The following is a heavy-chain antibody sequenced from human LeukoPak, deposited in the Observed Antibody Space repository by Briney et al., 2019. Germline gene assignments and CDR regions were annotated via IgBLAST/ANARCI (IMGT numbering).Heavy chain of an antibody. D-gene: IGHD3-22*01. CDR3: ARGLGASPEEYYYDSSGYSDY. V-gene: IGHV4-39*07. CDR2: FYYGGST. J-gene: IGHJ4*02. CDR1: GGSISGSSHY. Sequence: SETLSLTCTVSGGSISGSSHYWAWIRQPPGKGLEWIGHFYYGGSTNYNPSLKSRVTISVDTSKNQFSLKLSSVTAADTAVYYCARGLGASPEEYYYDSSGYSDYWGQGTLVTVSS.